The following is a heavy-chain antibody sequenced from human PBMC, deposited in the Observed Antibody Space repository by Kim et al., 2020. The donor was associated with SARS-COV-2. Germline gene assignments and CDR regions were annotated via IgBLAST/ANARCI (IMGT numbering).Heavy chain of an antibody. CDR3: ARGGRLEPAAIYYGMDV. Sequence: SETLSLTCTVSGGSISSGGYYWSWIRQHPGKGLEWIGYIYYSGSTYYNPSLKSRVTISVDPSKNQFFLKLSSVTAADTAVYHCARGGRLEPAAIYYGMDVWGQGTTVTVSS. D-gene: IGHD2-2*01. J-gene: IGHJ6*02. CDR1: GGSISSGGYY. V-gene: IGHV4-31*03. CDR2: IYYSGST.